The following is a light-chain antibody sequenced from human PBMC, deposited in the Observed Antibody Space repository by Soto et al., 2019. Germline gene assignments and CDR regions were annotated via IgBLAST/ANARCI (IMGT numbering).Light chain of an antibody. CDR2: DNN. V-gene: IGLV1-51*01. Sequence: QSALTQPPSVSAAPGQKVTISCSGSSSNIGNNYVSWYQQLPGIAPKLLIYDNNKRPSGIPDRFSGSKSGTSATLGITGLQTGDEADYYCGTWDSSLSAGVFGGGTKLTVL. J-gene: IGLJ2*01. CDR3: GTWDSSLSAGV. CDR1: SSNIGNNY.